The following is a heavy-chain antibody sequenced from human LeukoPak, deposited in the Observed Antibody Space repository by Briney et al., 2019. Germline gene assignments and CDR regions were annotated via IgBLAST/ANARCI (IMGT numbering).Heavy chain of an antibody. CDR1: GYTFTSYG. CDR3: ARAMTTVTTGPYYYYYYYMDV. V-gene: IGHV1-18*01. CDR2: ISAYNGNT. Sequence: PGASVKVSCKASGYTFTSYGISWVRQAPGQGLEWMGWISAYNGNTNYAQKLQGRVTMTTDTSTSTAYMELRSLRSDDTAVYYCARAMTTVTTGPYYYYYYYMDVWGKGTTVTVSS. D-gene: IGHD4-17*01. J-gene: IGHJ6*03.